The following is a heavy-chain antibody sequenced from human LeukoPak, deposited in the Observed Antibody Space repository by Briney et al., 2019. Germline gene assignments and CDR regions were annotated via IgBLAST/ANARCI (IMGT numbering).Heavy chain of an antibody. D-gene: IGHD6-13*01. CDR1: GGSISSGDYY. CDR2: IYYSGST. Sequence: SETLSLTCIVSGGSISSGDYYWSWIRQPPGKGLEWIGYIYYSGSTYYNPSLKSRVTISVDTSKNQFSLKLSSVTAADTAVYYCARVGSSSWYWFDPWGQGTLVTVSS. V-gene: IGHV4-30-4*08. CDR3: ARVGSSSWYWFDP. J-gene: IGHJ5*02.